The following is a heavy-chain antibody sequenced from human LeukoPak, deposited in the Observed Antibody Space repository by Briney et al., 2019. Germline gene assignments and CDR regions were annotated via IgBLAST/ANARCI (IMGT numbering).Heavy chain of an antibody. D-gene: IGHD6-13*01. J-gene: IGHJ6*02. Sequence: GSSLRLPCAASGFTFYDYAMHWLRQAPGEGLEGVSGISWNSGSIRYADSVKGRFTISRDNAKNSLYLQMNSLRAEDTALYYCAKDLAAATPYGMDVWGQGTTVTVSS. V-gene: IGHV3-9*01. CDR1: GFTFYDYA. CDR3: AKDLAAATPYGMDV. CDR2: ISWNSGSI.